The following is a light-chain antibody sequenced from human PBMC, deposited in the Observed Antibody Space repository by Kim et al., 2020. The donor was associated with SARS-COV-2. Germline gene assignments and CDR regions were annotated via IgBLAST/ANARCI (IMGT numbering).Light chain of an antibody. CDR3: QSFDNNIWV. J-gene: IGLJ3*02. CDR1: TGSIDTNS. CDR2: EYN. V-gene: IGLV6-57*03. Sequence: GRTVPISSTPDTGSIDTNSVQWYQQRPGSAPTTVISEYNQRPSGVPDRFSVSIDTSSNSASLIISRLETEDEADYFCQSFDNNIWVFGGGTQLTVL.